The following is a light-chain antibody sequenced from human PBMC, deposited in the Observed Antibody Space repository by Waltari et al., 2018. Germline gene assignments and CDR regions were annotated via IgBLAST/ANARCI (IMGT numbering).Light chain of an antibody. CDR1: QSFANY. CDR2: DVS. J-gene: IGKJ4*01. CDR3: QQRNKWPVT. V-gene: IGKV3-11*01. Sequence: DIVLTQSPATLSFSPGGRATLSGRASQSFANYLAWYQQKPGQAPRLLIYDVSNRATDIPARFSGSGFATDFTLTISDLQPEDIAVYYCQQRNKWPVTFGGGTKVEIK.